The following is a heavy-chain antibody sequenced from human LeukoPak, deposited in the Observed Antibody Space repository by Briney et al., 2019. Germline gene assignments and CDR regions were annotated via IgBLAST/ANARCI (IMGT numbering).Heavy chain of an antibody. CDR3: AKEFSSVTFFDY. J-gene: IGHJ4*02. V-gene: IGHV3-7*03. CDR2: IKQDGSEK. Sequence: GGSLRLSCAASGFTFSSYWMSWVRQAPGKGLEWVANIKQDGSEKYYVDSVKGRFIISRDNSKNSLYLQMNSLRAEDTAVYYCAKEFSSVTFFDYWGQGTLVTVSS. CDR1: GFTFSSYW. D-gene: IGHD4-17*01.